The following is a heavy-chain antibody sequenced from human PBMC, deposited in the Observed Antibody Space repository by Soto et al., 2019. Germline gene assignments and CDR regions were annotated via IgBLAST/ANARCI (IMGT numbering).Heavy chain of an antibody. CDR1: GGSISGINW. J-gene: IGHJ6*02. Sequence: QVQLQESGPGLVKPSGTLSLTCAVSGGSISGINWWYWIRQPPGKALEWIGEIYHSGSTNYNPSLKSRLTIAVDKSKNQFSLKLSSVTAADTAVYYCARFGGGMDVWGQGTTVTVSS. CDR2: IYHSGST. V-gene: IGHV4-4*02. CDR3: ARFGGGMDV. D-gene: IGHD3-10*01.